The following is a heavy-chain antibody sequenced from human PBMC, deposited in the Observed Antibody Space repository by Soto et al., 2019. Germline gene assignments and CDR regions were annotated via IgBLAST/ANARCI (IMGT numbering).Heavy chain of an antibody. J-gene: IGHJ5*02. CDR2: IYYSGST. CDR1: GGSISSGDYY. D-gene: IGHD3-3*01. V-gene: IGHV4-30-4*01. Sequence: QVQLQESGPGLVKPSQTLSLTCTVSGGSISSGDYYWSWIRQPPVKGLEWIGYIYYSGSTYYNPSLKSRVTISVDTSKNQFSLKLSSVTAADTAVYYCARVRRITIFGVVTTRWFDPWGQGTLVTVSS. CDR3: ARVRRITIFGVVTTRWFDP.